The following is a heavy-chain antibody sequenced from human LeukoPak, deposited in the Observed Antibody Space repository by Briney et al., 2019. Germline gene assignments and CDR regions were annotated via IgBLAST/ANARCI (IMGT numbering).Heavy chain of an antibody. D-gene: IGHD5-18*01. Sequence: SETLSLTCTVSGGSISSYYWSWIRQPPGKGLEWIGYIYYSGSTNYNPSLKSRVTISVDTSKNQFSLKLSSVTAADTAVYYCARTFGYSYGGYWGQGTLVTVSS. J-gene: IGHJ4*02. V-gene: IGHV4-59*01. CDR3: ARTFGYSYGGY. CDR2: IYYSGST. CDR1: GGSISSYY.